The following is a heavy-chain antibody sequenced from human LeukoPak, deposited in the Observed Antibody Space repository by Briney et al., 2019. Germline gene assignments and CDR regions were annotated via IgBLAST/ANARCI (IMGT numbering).Heavy chain of an antibody. CDR1: GGSFSGYY. CDR3: ARQHTYDFWSGYYPQRYYFDY. D-gene: IGHD3-3*01. V-gene: IGHV4-34*01. CDR2: INHSGST. J-gene: IGHJ4*02. Sequence: KPSETLSLTCAVYGGSFSGYYWSWIRQPPGKGLEWIGEINHSGSTNYNPSLKSRVTISVDTSKNQFSLKLSSVTAADTAVYYCARQHTYDFWSGYYPQRYYFDYWGQGTLVTVSS.